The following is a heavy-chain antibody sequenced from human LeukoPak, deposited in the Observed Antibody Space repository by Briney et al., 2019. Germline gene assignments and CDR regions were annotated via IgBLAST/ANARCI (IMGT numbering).Heavy chain of an antibody. CDR3: ATSYDSGTYYLPLRY. V-gene: IGHV3-23*01. CDR2: ISGSGGST. CDR1: AITFSSYA. D-gene: IGHD3-10*01. Sequence: PGGSLRLSCAASAITFSSYAVSWVRQAPGKGLEWVSGISGSGGSTYYADSVKGRFTISRDNSKNTLYLQMNSLRAEDTAVYYCATSYDSGTYYLPLRYWGQGTLVIVSS. J-gene: IGHJ4*02.